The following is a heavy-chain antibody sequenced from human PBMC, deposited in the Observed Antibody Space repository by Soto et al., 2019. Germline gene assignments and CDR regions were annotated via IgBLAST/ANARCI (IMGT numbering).Heavy chain of an antibody. CDR3: ARERGNFAFDY. J-gene: IGHJ4*02. CDR1: EYTFTNYY. Sequence: QVQLVRSGAEVKKPGASVKVSCKASEYTFTNYYMHWVRQAPGQGLEWMGIIDPSGGSTTYAQQFQGRGTMTRDTSTSTVYLELSSLRSEDTAVYYCARERGNFAFDYWGQGTLVTVSS. D-gene: IGHD3-16*01. CDR2: IDPSGGST. V-gene: IGHV1-46*01.